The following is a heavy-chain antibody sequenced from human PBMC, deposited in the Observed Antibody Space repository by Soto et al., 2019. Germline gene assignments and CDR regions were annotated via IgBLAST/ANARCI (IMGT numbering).Heavy chain of an antibody. CDR3: ARDIPYDYVWGGYRYNLDYYYYYGMDV. Sequence: QVQLVQSGAEVKKPGSSVKVSCKASGGTFSSDAISWVRQAPGQGLEWMGGIIPIFGTANYAQKFQGRVTITADKSSCTAYMELSSLRSEDTAVYDCARDIPYDYVWGGYRYNLDYYYYYGMDVWGHGTTVTVSS. D-gene: IGHD3-16*02. CDR1: GGTFSSDA. CDR2: IIPIFGTA. J-gene: IGHJ6*02. V-gene: IGHV1-69*06.